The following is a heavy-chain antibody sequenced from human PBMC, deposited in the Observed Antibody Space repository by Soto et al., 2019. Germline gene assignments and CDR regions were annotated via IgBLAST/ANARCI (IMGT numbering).Heavy chain of an antibody. D-gene: IGHD6-19*01. CDR2: TYYRSNWRH. CDR1: GDSVSSNTAA. J-gene: IGHJ4*02. CDR3: ARGVDGSGFDL. Sequence: SQTLSLTCAISGDSVSSNTAAWNLISSSPSRGLEWLGRTYYRSNWRHDYAVSVKSRITVNPDTSKNHFSLQLNSVTPDDTAVYYCARGVDGSGFDLWGQVSLVTVSS. V-gene: IGHV6-1*01.